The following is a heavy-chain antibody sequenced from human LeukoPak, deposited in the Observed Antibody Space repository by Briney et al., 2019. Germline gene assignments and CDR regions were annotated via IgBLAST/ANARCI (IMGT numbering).Heavy chain of an antibody. Sequence: GGSLRLSCTVSGVSVSNNYMTWVRQAPGEGLEWVSILYGDGSTYYADSVRGRFSISRDNSKNALYLQMNSLRVEDTAVYYCARDLPRIPNIWGQGTMVTVSS. CDR1: GVSVSNNY. CDR2: LYGDGST. J-gene: IGHJ3*02. D-gene: IGHD5-18*01. CDR3: ARDLPRIPNI. V-gene: IGHV3-66*01.